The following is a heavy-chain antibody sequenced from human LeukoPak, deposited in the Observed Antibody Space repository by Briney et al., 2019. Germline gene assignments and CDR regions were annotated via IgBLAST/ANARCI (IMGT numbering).Heavy chain of an antibody. V-gene: IGHV3-43*01. CDR3: AKGGYGSGTWEMGIDY. Sequence: PGGPRRLSCAASGHTLTPYTMNWARQAPGKGLEWVSLISWDGGGTYYAVAVKVRFTVSRENRENSLSLQMNRLRTEDTALYYCAKGGYGSGTWEMGIDYWGQGTLVTVSS. J-gene: IGHJ4*02. CDR1: GHTLTPYT. CDR2: ISWDGGGT. D-gene: IGHD3-10*01.